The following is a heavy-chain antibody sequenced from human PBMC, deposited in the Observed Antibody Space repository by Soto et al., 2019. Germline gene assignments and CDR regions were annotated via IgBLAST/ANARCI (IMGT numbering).Heavy chain of an antibody. D-gene: IGHD3-10*01. J-gene: IGHJ6*02. CDR1: GFTFGDYA. CDR3: TRPPLWFGVLARAEIRGSGMDV. Sequence: GGSLRLSCTASGFTFGDYAMSWFRQAPGKGLEWVGFIRSKAYGGTTEYAASVKGRFTISRDDSKSIAYLQMNSLKTEDTAVYYCTRPPLWFGVLARAEIRGSGMDVWGQGTTVTVSS. CDR2: IRSKAYGGTT. V-gene: IGHV3-49*03.